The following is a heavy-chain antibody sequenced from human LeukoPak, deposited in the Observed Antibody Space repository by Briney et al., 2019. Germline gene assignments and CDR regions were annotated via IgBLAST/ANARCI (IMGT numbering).Heavy chain of an antibody. CDR3: ARHHITMVRGVITIGDFDY. V-gene: IGHV4-34*01. CDR1: GGSFSGYY. J-gene: IGHJ4*02. CDR2: INHSGST. D-gene: IGHD3-10*01. Sequence: SETLSLTCAVYGGSFSGYYWSWIRQPPGKGLEWIGEINHSGSTNYNPSLKSRVTISVDTSKNQFSLKLSSVTAADTAVYYCARHHITMVRGVITIGDFDYWGQGTLVTVSS.